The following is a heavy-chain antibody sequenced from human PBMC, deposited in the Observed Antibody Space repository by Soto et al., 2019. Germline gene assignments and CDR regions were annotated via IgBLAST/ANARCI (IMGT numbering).Heavy chain of an antibody. J-gene: IGHJ6*02. CDR2: INHSGST. D-gene: IGHD2-8*01. CDR1: GGSFSGYY. V-gene: IGHV4-34*01. Sequence: NPSETLSLTCAVYGGSFSGYYWSWIRQPPGKGLEWIGEINHSGSTNYNPSLKSRVTISVDTSKNQFSLKLSSVTAADTAVYYCARGPHLDCTNGVCYTPSGMDVWGQGTTVTVSS. CDR3: ARGPHLDCTNGVCYTPSGMDV.